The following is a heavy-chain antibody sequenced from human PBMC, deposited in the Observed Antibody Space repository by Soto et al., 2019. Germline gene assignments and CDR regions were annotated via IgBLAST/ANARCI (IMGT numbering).Heavy chain of an antibody. CDR3: ARLVNPYYYDSSGYYFGY. CDR2: IYYSGRT. V-gene: IGHV4-31*03. CDR1: GGSISSGGYY. Sequence: PSETLSLTCTVSGGSISSGGYYWSWIRQHPGKGLEWIGYIYYSGRTYYNPSLKSRVTISVDTSKNQFSLKLSSVTAADTAVYYCARLVNPYYYDSSGYYFGYWGQGTLVTVSS. D-gene: IGHD3-22*01. J-gene: IGHJ4*02.